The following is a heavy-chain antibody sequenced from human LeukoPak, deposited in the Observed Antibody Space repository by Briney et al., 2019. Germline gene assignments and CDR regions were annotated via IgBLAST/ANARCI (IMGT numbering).Heavy chain of an antibody. CDR1: GFSFSSYG. D-gene: IGHD3-22*01. J-gene: IGHJ4*02. V-gene: IGHV3-33*01. CDR3: ARAAFDSIGYYLFDY. Sequence: GGSLRLSCAASGFSFSSYGMHWVRQAPGKGLEWVAVIWYGGTNDYYADSVKGRFTISRDNSRNTLYLQMNSLRTEDTAVYSCARAAFDSIGYYLFDYWGQGTLVTVS. CDR2: IWYGGTND.